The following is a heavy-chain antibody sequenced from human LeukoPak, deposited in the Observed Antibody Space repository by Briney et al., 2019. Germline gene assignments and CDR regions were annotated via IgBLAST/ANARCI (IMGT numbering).Heavy chain of an antibody. CDR3: ASESTYRYNY. V-gene: IGHV4-31*03. Sequence: SQTLSLTCTVSGGSISSGGYYWSWIRQHPGKGLEWIGYIYYSGSTYYNPSLKSRVTIPVDTSKNQFSLKLSSATAADTAVYYCASESTYRYNYWGQGTLVTVSS. CDR2: IYYSGST. D-gene: IGHD5-18*01. J-gene: IGHJ4*02. CDR1: GGSISSGGYY.